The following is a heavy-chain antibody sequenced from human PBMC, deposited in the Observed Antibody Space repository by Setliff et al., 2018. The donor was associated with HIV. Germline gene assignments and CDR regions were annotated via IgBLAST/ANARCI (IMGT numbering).Heavy chain of an antibody. CDR1: RGTFSSYG. J-gene: IGHJ4*02. CDR2: SIPILGIA. Sequence: GASVKVSCKASRGTFSSYGFNWVRQAPGQGREWMGGSIPILGIANYAQKFKGRVTITADKSTSTVYMELRSLRSEDTAVYYCARDHDSSAYTYFDYWGQGTLVTVSS. D-gene: IGHD3-22*01. V-gene: IGHV1-69*10. CDR3: ARDHDSSAYTYFDY.